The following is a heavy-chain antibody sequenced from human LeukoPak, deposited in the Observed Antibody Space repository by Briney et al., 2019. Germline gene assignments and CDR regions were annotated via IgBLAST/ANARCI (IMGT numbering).Heavy chain of an antibody. J-gene: IGHJ6*02. CDR3: ARGQYCSSTSCRTQTPYYYYGMDV. D-gene: IGHD2-2*01. CDR1: GGTFSSYA. Sequence: ASVKVSCKASGGTFSSYAISWVRQAPGQGLEWMGGIITILGTANYAQKFQGRVTITADESTSTAYMELSSLRSEDTAVYYCARGQYCSSTSCRTQTPYYYYGMDVWGQGTTVTVSS. V-gene: IGHV1-69*01. CDR2: IITILGTA.